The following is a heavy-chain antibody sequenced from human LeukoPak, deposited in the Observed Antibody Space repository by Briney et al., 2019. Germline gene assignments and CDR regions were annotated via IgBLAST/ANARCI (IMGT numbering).Heavy chain of an antibody. CDR1: GFTFSSYG. V-gene: IGHV3-33*01. J-gene: IGHJ6*04. CDR2: IWYDGSNK. CDR3: TVRDEYCSGGSCCRDYYYYGMDV. D-gene: IGHD2-15*01. Sequence: GGSLRLSCAASGFTFSSYGMHWVRQAPGKGLEWVAVIWYDGSNKYYADSVKGRFTISRDNSKNTLYLQMNSLRAEDTAVYYCTVRDEYCSGGSCCRDYYYYGMDVWGKGTTVTVSS.